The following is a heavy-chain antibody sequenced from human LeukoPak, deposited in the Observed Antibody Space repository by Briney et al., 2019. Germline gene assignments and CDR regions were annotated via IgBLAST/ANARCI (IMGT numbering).Heavy chain of an antibody. CDR1: GGTFSSYA. CDR3: ASDRLRGVRAFDI. J-gene: IGHJ3*02. V-gene: IGHV1-69*05. CDR2: IIPIFGTA. D-gene: IGHD3-10*01. Sequence: SVKVSCKASGGTFSSYAINWVRQAPGQGLEWMGRIIPIFGTANYAQKFQGRVTITTDESTSTAYMELSSLRSEDTAVYYCASDRLRGVRAFDIWGQGTMVTVSS.